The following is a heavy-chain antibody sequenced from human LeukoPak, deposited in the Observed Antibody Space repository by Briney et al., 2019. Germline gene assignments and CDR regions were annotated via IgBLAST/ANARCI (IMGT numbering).Heavy chain of an antibody. J-gene: IGHJ4*02. CDR2: VFYTGYT. CDR1: GGSINNYY. D-gene: IGHD6-19*01. V-gene: IGHV4-59*12. CDR3: ARDLQWLVPLDY. Sequence: SETLSLTCTVSGGSINNYYWSWVRQPPGKGLEWIGYVFYTGYTHYNPSLKSRVTISVDTSKNQFSLKLSSVTAADTAVYYCARDLQWLVPLDYWGQGTLVTVSS.